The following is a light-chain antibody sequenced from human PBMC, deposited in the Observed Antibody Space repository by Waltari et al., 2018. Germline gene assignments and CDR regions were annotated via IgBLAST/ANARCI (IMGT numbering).Light chain of an antibody. J-gene: IGLJ2*01. CDR1: SSDVDAYNH. V-gene: IGLV2-14*01. CDR3: SSFTSRRTLV. Sequence: QSALTQPASVSGSPGQSITISCTGTSSDVDAYNHVSWYQQHPGKVPKVMIYDVNKRPSGVSTRFSGSKSGNTASLTISGLQSEDEADYYCSSFTSRRTLVFGGGTKLTVL. CDR2: DVN.